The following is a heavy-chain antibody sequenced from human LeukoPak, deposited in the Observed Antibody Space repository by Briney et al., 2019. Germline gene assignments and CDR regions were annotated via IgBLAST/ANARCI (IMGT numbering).Heavy chain of an antibody. D-gene: IGHD3-22*01. CDR2: ISGSGGST. CDR3: AKDRSYYDSSGYYWRPLYNWFDP. V-gene: IGHV3-23*01. Sequence: GGSLRLSCAASGFTFSSYAMSWVRQAPGKGLEWVSAISGSGGSTYYADSVKGRFTISRDNSKNTLYLQMNSLRAEDTAVYYCAKDRSYYDSSGYYWRPLYNWFDPWGQGTLATVSS. J-gene: IGHJ5*02. CDR1: GFTFSSYA.